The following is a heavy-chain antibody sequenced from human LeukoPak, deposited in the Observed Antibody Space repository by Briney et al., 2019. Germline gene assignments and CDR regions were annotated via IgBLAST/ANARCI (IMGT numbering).Heavy chain of an antibody. CDR3: ARDATTWNAQSIDY. CDR1: GGSISNYH. Sequence: SETLSLTCTVSGGSISNYHWSWIRQPPGKGLEWIGNIFYSGSTYYSPSLKSRVTISVDTSKNQFSLKLSSVTAADTAVYYCARDATTWNAQSIDYWGQGTLVTVSS. J-gene: IGHJ4*02. V-gene: IGHV4-59*12. CDR2: IFYSGST. D-gene: IGHD1-1*01.